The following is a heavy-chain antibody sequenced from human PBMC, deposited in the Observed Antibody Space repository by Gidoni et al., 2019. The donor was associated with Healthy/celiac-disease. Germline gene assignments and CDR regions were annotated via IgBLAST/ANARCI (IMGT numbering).Heavy chain of an antibody. CDR2: IYYSGST. CDR3: ARRGATVVTGGYYFDY. J-gene: IGHJ4*02. V-gene: IGHV4-39*01. CDR1: CGSISSSSYY. D-gene: IGHD4-17*01. Sequence: QLQLQASGPGLVKPSETLSLTCTVSCGSISSSSYYWGWIRQPPGKGLEWIGGIYYSGSTYYNPSLKSRVTISVDTSKNQFSLKLSSVTAADTAVYYCARRGATVVTGGYYFDYWGQGTLVTVSS.